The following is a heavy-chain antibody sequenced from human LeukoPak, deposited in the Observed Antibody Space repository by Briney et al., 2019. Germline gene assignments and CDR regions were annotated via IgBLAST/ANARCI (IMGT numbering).Heavy chain of an antibody. D-gene: IGHD3-22*01. CDR1: GFTFSGSA. J-gene: IGHJ3*02. V-gene: IGHV3-73*01. Sequence: GGSLRLSCAASGFTFSGSAMHWVRQASGKGLEWVGRIRSKANSYATAYAASVKGRFTISRDDSKNTAYLQMNSLKTEDTAVYYCTSRASRGYYDSRGYLFRNSIDAFDIWGQGTMVTVSS. CDR3: TSRASRGYYDSRGYLFRNSIDAFDI. CDR2: IRSKANSYAT.